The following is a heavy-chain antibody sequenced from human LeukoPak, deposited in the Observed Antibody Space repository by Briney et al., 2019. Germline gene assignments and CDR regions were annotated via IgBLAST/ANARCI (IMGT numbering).Heavy chain of an antibody. Sequence: GGSPRLSCAASGFTVITNDMTWVRQAPGKGLEWVSRIKSDGSTNYADSVKGRFTISRDNAKNTVSLQMNSLRAEDTGVYYCARAPSEIGGYYPEYFRHWGQGTLVTVSS. D-gene: IGHD3-22*01. J-gene: IGHJ1*01. CDR3: ARAPSEIGGYYPEYFRH. CDR2: IKSDGST. CDR1: GFTVITND. V-gene: IGHV3-74*01.